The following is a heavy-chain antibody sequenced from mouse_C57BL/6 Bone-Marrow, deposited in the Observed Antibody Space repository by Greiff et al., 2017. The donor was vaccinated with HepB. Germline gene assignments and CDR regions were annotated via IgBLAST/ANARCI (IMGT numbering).Heavy chain of an antibody. CDR3: RSTMVTPYYFDY. D-gene: IGHD2-2*01. J-gene: IGHJ2*01. V-gene: IGHV1-39*01. Sequence: LVESGPELVKPGASVKISCKASGYSFTDYNMNWVKQSNGKSLEWIGVINPNYGTTSYNQKFKGKATLTVDQSSSTAYMQLNSLTSEDSAVYYCRSTMVTPYYFDYWGQGTTLTVSS. CDR1: GYSFTDYN. CDR2: INPNYGTT.